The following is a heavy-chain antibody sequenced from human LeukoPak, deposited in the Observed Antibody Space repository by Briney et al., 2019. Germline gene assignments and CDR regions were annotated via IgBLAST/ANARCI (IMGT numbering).Heavy chain of an antibody. Sequence: GGSLRLSCAASGFTFSSYWMSWVRQAPGKGLEWVSGMSASGGITHYADSVRGRFTISRDNSKNTLYLQMNSLRAEDTAVYYCAKDAINNNPLYYFDYWGQGTQVTVSS. V-gene: IGHV3-23*01. D-gene: IGHD1-14*01. J-gene: IGHJ4*02. CDR3: AKDAINNNPLYYFDY. CDR1: GFTFSSYW. CDR2: MSASGGIT.